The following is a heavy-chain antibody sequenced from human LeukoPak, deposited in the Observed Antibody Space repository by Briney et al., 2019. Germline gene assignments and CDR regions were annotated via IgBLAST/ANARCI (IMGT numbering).Heavy chain of an antibody. J-gene: IGHJ4*02. CDR3: AKDLPHYYDSSGYPY. CDR1: GFTFSSYA. CDR2: ISGSGGST. D-gene: IGHD3-22*01. Sequence: PGGSLRLSCAASGFTFSSYAMSWVRQAPGKGLEWVSAISGSGGSTYYADSEKGRFTISRDNSKNTLYLQMNSLRAEDTAVYYCAKDLPHYYDSSGYPYWGQGTLVTVSS. V-gene: IGHV3-23*01.